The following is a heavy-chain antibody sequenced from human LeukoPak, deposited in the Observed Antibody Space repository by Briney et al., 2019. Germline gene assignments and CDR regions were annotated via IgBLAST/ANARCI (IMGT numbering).Heavy chain of an antibody. J-gene: IGHJ6*03. CDR3: ARPYGSGSYYHMDV. D-gene: IGHD3-10*01. CDR1: GGSFSSYY. Sequence: SETLSLTCAVYGGSFSSYYWSWIRQPPGKGLEWIGEINHSGSTNYNPSFKSRVTISVDTSKNQFSLKLSSVTAADTAVYYFARPYGSGSYYHMDVWGKGTTVTISS. V-gene: IGHV4-34*01. CDR2: INHSGST.